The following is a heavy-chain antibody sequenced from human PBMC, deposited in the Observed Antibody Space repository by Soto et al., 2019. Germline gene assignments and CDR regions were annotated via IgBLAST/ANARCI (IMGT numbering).Heavy chain of an antibody. D-gene: IGHD6-13*01. Sequence: PGGSLRLSCVVSGFTFNSYWMSWVRQAPGRGLEWVADIKEDGSAQYSVDSVKGRFAISRDNAKNSVYLQMNSLRPEDTAVYYCARPPLCAFSSSCYGSQFYGMDVWGQGATVTVSS. J-gene: IGHJ6*02. V-gene: IGHV3-7*01. CDR3: ARPPLCAFSSSCYGSQFYGMDV. CDR2: IKEDGSAQ. CDR1: GFTFNSYW.